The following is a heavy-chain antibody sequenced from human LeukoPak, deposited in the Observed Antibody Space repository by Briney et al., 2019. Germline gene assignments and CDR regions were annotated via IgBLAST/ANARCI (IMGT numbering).Heavy chain of an antibody. D-gene: IGHD2-8*02. Sequence: GGSLRLSCAASGSTFRRCWMSGARQAPGKGLEGVANIKQDGSEKYYVDSVKGRFTISRDNAKTSLYLQMNSLRAEDTAVYYCGRDVSRGAGGAFDIWGQGTMVTVSS. CDR3: GRDVSRGAGGAFDI. CDR2: IKQDGSEK. J-gene: IGHJ3*02. CDR1: GSTFRRCW. V-gene: IGHV3-7*01.